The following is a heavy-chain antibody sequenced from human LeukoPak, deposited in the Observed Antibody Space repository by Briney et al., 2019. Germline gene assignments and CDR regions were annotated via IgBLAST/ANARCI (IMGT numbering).Heavy chain of an antibody. Sequence: ASVKVSCKASGYTFTSYGISWVRQAPGQGLEWMGWISAYNGNTNYAQKLQGRVTMTTDTSTSTAYMELRSLRSDDTAVYYCARDPSYYGSGPYYFDYWGQGTLVTVSS. V-gene: IGHV1-18*04. CDR2: ISAYNGNT. D-gene: IGHD3-10*01. J-gene: IGHJ4*02. CDR1: GYTFTSYG. CDR3: ARDPSYYGSGPYYFDY.